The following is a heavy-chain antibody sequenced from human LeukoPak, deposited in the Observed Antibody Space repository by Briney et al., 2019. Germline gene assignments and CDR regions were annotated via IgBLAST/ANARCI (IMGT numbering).Heavy chain of an antibody. V-gene: IGHV4-59*01. CDR1: GGSISSSY. Sequence: SETLSLTCTVSGGSISSSYWSWIRQPPGKGLEWIGHIYYSGSTNFNPSLKSRVTLSLDTSKNRFSLKLISVTAADTAVYYCARGAGKYYFHGMDVWGQGTTVTVSS. CDR2: IYYSGST. CDR3: ARGAGKYYFHGMDV. J-gene: IGHJ6*02.